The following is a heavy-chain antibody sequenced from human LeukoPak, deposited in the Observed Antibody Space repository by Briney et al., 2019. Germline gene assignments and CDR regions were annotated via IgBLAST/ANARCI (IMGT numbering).Heavy chain of an antibody. V-gene: IGHV4-34*01. Sequence: SETLSLTCAVYGGSFSGYYWSWIRQPPGKGLEWIGEINHSGSTNYNPSLKSRVTISVDTSKNQFSRKLSSVTAADTAVYYCARDHLHPETAMDPTAFDYWGQGTLVTVSS. CDR1: GGSFSGYY. J-gene: IGHJ4*02. D-gene: IGHD5-18*01. CDR3: ARDHLHPETAMDPTAFDY. CDR2: INHSGST.